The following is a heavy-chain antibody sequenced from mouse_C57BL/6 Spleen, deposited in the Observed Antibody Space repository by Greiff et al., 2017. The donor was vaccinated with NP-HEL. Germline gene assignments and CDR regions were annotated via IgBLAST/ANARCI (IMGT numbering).Heavy chain of an antibody. CDR2: IYPGSGST. D-gene: IGHD2-5*01. J-gene: IGHJ4*01. Sequence: QVQLQQPGAELVKPGASVKMSCKASGYTFTSYWITWVKQRPGQGLEWIGDIYPGSGSTNYNEKFKSKATLTVDTSSSTAYMQLSSLTSEDSAVYYCARGDPYSNYDYYALDYWGQGTSVTVSS. CDR3: ARGDPYSNYDYYALDY. CDR1: GYTFTSYW. V-gene: IGHV1-55*01.